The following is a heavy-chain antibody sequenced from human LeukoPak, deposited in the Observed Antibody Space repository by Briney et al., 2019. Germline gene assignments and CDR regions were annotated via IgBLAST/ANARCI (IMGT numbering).Heavy chain of an antibody. Sequence: GGSLRLSCAPSGYTFSGDAMRWVRPALQKGLGCVSAIIGSGGRTYYADSVKGRFTISRDNAKNSLYLQMNSLRAEDTAVYYCARDGYGDYFMEYFQHWGQGTLVTVSS. CDR2: IIGSGGRT. V-gene: IGHV3-23*01. CDR3: ARDGYGDYFMEYFQH. D-gene: IGHD4-17*01. CDR1: GYTFSGDA. J-gene: IGHJ1*01.